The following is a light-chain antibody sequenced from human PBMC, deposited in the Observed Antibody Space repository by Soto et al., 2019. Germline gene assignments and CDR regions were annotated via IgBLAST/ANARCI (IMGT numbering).Light chain of an antibody. Sequence: QSVLTQPPSASGTPGQRVTISCSGSSPNIGSNYVYWYPQLPGTAPKLLIYTNNQRPSGVPDRFSGSKSGTSASLAISGLRSEDEADYYCAAWDDSLSRYVFGTGTKVPS. V-gene: IGLV1-47*01. CDR2: TNN. CDR3: AAWDDSLSRYV. J-gene: IGLJ1*01. CDR1: SPNIGSNY.